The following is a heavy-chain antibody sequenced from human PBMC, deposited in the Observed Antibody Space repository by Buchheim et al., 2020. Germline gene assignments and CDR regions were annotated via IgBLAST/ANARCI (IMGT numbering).Heavy chain of an antibody. CDR1: GFTFSSYA. J-gene: IGHJ4*02. D-gene: IGHD1-14*01. V-gene: IGHV3-23*01. CDR3: AKDLIRAGEGIPATQYYFDY. Sequence: EVQLLESGGGLVQPGGSLRLSCAASGFTFSSYAMIWVRLTAGKGLEWVSAISGSGVTTYYADSVKGRFTVSRDNSKNTLYLQMNSLRVEDTAVYYCAKDLIRAGEGIPATQYYFDYWGQGT. CDR2: ISGSGVTT.